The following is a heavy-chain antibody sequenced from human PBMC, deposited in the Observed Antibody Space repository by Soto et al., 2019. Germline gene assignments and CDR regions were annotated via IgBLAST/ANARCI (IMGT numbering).Heavy chain of an antibody. CDR2: IYRTGST. CDR1: GGSFTSNNW. J-gene: IGHJ5*02. Sequence: SETLSLTCAVSGGSFTSNNWWTWVRQPPGQGLEWIGEIYRTGSTNYNPSLKSRVTISLDKSENQFSLKVTSLTAADTAVYFCAREERKGIISWFDPWGQGTPVTVSS. V-gene: IGHV4-4*02. CDR3: AREERKGIISWFDP. D-gene: IGHD2-21*01.